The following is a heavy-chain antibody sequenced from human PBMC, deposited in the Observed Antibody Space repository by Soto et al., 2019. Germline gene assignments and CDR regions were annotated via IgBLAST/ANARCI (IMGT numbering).Heavy chain of an antibody. CDR1: GYTFTSYA. CDR2: INAGNGNT. J-gene: IGHJ5*02. V-gene: IGHV1-3*01. D-gene: IGHD3-22*01. CDR3: ARLTGSSGSDP. Sequence: QVQLVQSGAEVKKPGASVKVSCKASGYTFTSYAMHWVRQAPGQRLEWMGWINAGNGNTKYSQKFQGRVTITRDTSASTADMELSSLRSEDTAVYYCARLTGSSGSDPWGQGTLVTVSS.